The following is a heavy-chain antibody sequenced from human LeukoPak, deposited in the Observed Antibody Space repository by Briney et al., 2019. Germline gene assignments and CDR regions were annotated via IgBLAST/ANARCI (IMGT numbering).Heavy chain of an antibody. CDR1: GFTFSSYS. J-gene: IGHJ5*02. D-gene: IGHD4-17*01. V-gene: IGHV3-48*01. CDR2: ISSSSSTI. CDR3: ARGRLRLPDWFDP. Sequence: GGSLRLSCAASGFTFSSYSMNWVRQAPGKGLEWVSYISSSSSTIYYADSVKGRFTISRDNAKDSLYLQMNSLRAEDTAVYYCARGRLRLPDWFDPWGQGTLVTVSS.